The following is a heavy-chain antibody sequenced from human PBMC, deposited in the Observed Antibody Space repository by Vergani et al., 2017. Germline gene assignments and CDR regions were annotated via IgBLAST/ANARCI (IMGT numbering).Heavy chain of an antibody. Sequence: QVQLVESGGGLVKPGGSLRLSCAASGFTFSDYYMSWIRQAPGKGLEWVSYISSSSSYTNYADSVKGRFTISRDNAKNSLYLQMNSLRAEDTAVYYCARSTTRYDSSGYYPDYWGQGTLVTVSS. CDR3: ARSTTRYDSSGYYPDY. CDR1: GFTFSDYY. J-gene: IGHJ4*02. V-gene: IGHV3-11*05. CDR2: ISSSSSYT. D-gene: IGHD3-22*01.